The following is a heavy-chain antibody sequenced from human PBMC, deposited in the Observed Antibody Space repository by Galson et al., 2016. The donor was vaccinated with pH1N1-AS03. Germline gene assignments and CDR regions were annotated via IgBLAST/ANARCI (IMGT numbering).Heavy chain of an antibody. D-gene: IGHD1-14*01. CDR2: VSHVGHT. J-gene: IGHJ6*02. Sequence: ETLSLTCAVSGSSISSGYYWDWIRPPPGKGLEWIGSVSHVGHTFYNPSPKSRVTIAQHSSENQISLKMSSVTAADTTIYYRARHHNVKEVGEGWYYDHGVDVWGQGTTVTVSS. CDR3: ARHHNVKEVGEGWYYDHGVDV. CDR1: GSSISSGYY. V-gene: IGHV4-38-2*01.